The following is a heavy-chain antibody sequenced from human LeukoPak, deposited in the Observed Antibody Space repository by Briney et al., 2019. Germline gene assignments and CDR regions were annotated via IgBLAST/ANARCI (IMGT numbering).Heavy chain of an antibody. J-gene: IGHJ6*03. CDR1: GFTFSSYS. V-gene: IGHV3-21*01. D-gene: IGHD6-13*01. Sequence: PGGSLRLSCAASGFTFSSYSMIWVRQAPGKGLEWVSSISSSSSYIYYADSVKGRFTISRDNAKNSLYLQMNSLRAEDTAVYYCARVAAAVMDVWGKGTTVTVSS. CDR3: ARVAAAVMDV. CDR2: ISSSSSYI.